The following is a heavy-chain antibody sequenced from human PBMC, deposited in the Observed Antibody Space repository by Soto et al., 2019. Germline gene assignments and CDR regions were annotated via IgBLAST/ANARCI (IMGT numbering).Heavy chain of an antibody. CDR2: ISSSSSYI. CDR1: GFTFSSYT. J-gene: IGHJ6*02. Sequence: PGGSLRLSCAASGFTFSSYTMNGVRQPPGKGREWVSSISSSSSYIYYADSVKGRFTISRDNAKNSLYLQMNSLRAEDTAVYYCARAIPVYDSSGYYYRLRGMDVWGQGTTVTVSS. CDR3: ARAIPVYDSSGYYYRLRGMDV. V-gene: IGHV3-21*01. D-gene: IGHD3-22*01.